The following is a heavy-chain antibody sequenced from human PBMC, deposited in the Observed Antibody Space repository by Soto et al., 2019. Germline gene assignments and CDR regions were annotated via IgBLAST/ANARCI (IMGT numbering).Heavy chain of an antibody. CDR1: GGTFSSYA. V-gene: IGHV1-69*12. J-gene: IGHJ4*02. CDR2: IIPIFGTA. Sequence: QVQLVQSGAEVKKPGSSVKVSCKASGGTFSSYAISWVRQAPGQGLEWMGGIIPIFGTANYAQKFQGRVTITADESTSTAYMDLSSLRSEDTAVYYCARSDGDXXXXXXMGVDYWGQGTLVTVSS. CDR3: ARSDGDXXXXXXMGVDY. D-gene: IGHD3-16*01.